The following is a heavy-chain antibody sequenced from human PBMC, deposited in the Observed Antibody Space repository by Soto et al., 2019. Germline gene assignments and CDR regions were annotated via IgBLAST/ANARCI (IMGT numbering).Heavy chain of an antibody. CDR1: GFTFSSYG. CDR3: ARDHSSGWYLDY. J-gene: IGHJ4*02. CDR2: IWYDGSNK. V-gene: IGHV3-33*01. Sequence: VQLVESGGGVVQPGRSLRLSCAASGFTFSSYGMHWVRQAPGKGLEWVAVIWYDGSNKYYADSVKGRFTISRDNSKNTLYLQMNSLRAEDTAVYYCARDHSSGWYLDYWGQGTLVTVSS. D-gene: IGHD6-19*01.